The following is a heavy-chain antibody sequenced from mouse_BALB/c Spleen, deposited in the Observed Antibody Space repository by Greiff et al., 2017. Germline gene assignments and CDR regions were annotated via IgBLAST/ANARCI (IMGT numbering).Heavy chain of an antibody. CDR3: APTAWFAY. D-gene: IGHD2-10*01. V-gene: IGHV14-3*02. CDR2: IDPANGNT. J-gene: IGHJ3*01. Sequence: EVQLQQSGAELVKPGASVTLSCTASGFYIKDTYMPWVKQRPEQGLVWIGRIDPANGNTKYDPKFQGKATITADTSSNTAYLQLSSLTSADTAVYNCAPTAWFAYWGQGTLVTVSA. CDR1: GFYIKDTY.